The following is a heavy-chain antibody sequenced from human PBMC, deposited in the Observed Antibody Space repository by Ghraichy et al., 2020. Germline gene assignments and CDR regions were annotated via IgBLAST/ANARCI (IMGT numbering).Heavy chain of an antibody. D-gene: IGHD4-17*01. Sequence: GGSLRLSCAASGFTFSTYSMNWVRQAPGKGLEWVSYITGGSDSIYYADSVRGRFTISRDNAKNSLYLQMSSLRDGDTAVYYCARLASVTSSDFDHWGQGTLVTVSS. CDR3: ARLASVTSSDFDH. CDR2: ITGGSDSI. V-gene: IGHV3-48*02. J-gene: IGHJ4*02. CDR1: GFTFSTYS.